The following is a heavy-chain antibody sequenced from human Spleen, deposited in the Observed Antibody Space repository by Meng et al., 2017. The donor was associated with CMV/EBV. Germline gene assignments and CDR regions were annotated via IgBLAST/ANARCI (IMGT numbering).Heavy chain of an antibody. CDR2: ISGDAGST. Sequence: GESLKISCAASGFTFRNYAMSWVRQPPGKGLEWVSLISGDAGSTFYADSVKGRFTISRDNSKDTLYLQVSTLRAEDTAVYFCARIYDFWSGFSRYFDYWGQGTVVTVSS. CDR1: GFTFRNYA. CDR3: ARIYDFWSGFSRYFDY. V-gene: IGHV3-23*01. J-gene: IGHJ4*02. D-gene: IGHD3-3*01.